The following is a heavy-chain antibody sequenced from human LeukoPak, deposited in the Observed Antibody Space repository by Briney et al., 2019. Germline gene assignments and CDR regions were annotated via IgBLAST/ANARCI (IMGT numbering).Heavy chain of an antibody. CDR3: ARVPPGVRGWYYYYMDV. D-gene: IGHD3-10*01. J-gene: IGHJ6*03. V-gene: IGHV1-69*13. CDR2: IIPIFGTA. Sequence: ASVKVSCKTSGGTFSSYAISWVRQAPGQGLEWMGGIIPIFGTANNAQKFQGRVTITADESTSTAYMELSSLRSEDTAVYYCARVPPGVRGWYYYYMDVWGKGTTVTISS. CDR1: GGTFSSYA.